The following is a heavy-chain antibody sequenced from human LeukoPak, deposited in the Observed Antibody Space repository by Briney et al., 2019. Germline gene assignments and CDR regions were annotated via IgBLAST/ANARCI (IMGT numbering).Heavy chain of an antibody. CDR2: INPNSGGT. Sequence: SVKVSCKASGYTFTDYYMHWVRQAPGQGLEWMGWINPNSGGTNYAQKFQGRVTMTRDTSISTAYMELSRLRSDDTAVFYCAREEVIAAAGPTLDYWGQGALVTVSS. D-gene: IGHD6-13*01. J-gene: IGHJ4*02. CDR1: GYTFTDYY. V-gene: IGHV1-2*02. CDR3: AREEVIAAAGPTLDY.